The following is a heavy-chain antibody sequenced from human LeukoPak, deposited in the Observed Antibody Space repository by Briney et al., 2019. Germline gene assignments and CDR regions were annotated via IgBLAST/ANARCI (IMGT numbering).Heavy chain of an antibody. CDR1: GFTFDDYA. V-gene: IGHV3-43D*03. Sequence: GGSLRLSCAASGFTFDDYAMHWVRQAPGKGLEWVSLISWDGGSTYYADSVKGRFTISRDNSKNSLYLQMNSLRAEDTALYYCAKGPSRSGYYYPFDYWGQGALVTVSS. CDR2: ISWDGGST. D-gene: IGHD3-22*01. J-gene: IGHJ4*02. CDR3: AKGPSRSGYYYPFDY.